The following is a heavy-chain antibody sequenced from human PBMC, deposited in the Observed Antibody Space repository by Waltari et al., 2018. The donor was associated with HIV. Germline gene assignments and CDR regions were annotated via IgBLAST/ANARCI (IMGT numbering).Heavy chain of an antibody. CDR3: ARAYLGAAYYFDF. Sequence: QVQLVQSGAEVRKPGASVKVSCRASGYTFTDYYLHWVRQAPGQGLAWMGWINPNSGGTNYAQKFQGWVTMTRDTSISTAYMELSGLKSDDTALYYCARAYLGAAYYFDFWGQGTLVTVSS. V-gene: IGHV1-2*04. CDR1: GYTFTDYY. D-gene: IGHD2-15*01. CDR2: INPNSGGT. J-gene: IGHJ4*02.